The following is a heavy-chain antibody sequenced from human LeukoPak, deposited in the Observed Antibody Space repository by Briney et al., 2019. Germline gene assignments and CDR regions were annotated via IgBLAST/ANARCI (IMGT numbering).Heavy chain of an antibody. CDR2: INGDGSGT. CDR1: GFTFSDYW. J-gene: IGHJ4*02. V-gene: IGHV3-74*01. D-gene: IGHD2/OR15-2a*01. CDR3: TRDFYGIDY. Sequence: GGSLRLSCAASGFTFSDYWMHWVRHAPGKGLVWVSRINGDGSGTSYADSVKGRFTISRDNTKNTVYLQMNSLRAEDTAVYYCTRDFYGIDYWGQGTLVTVSS.